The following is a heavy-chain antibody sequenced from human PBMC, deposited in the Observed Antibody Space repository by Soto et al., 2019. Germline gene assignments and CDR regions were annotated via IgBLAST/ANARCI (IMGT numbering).Heavy chain of an antibody. CDR1: GGSVSSGSYY. J-gene: IGHJ6*02. Sequence: SETLSLTCTVSGGSVSSGSYYWSWIRQPPGKGLEWIGYIYNSGSTNYNPSLKSRVTISVDTSKNQFSLKLSSVTAADTAVYYCARPLYSYGPMDVWGQGTTVTVSS. CDR2: IYNSGST. D-gene: IGHD5-18*01. CDR3: ARPLYSYGPMDV. V-gene: IGHV4-61*01.